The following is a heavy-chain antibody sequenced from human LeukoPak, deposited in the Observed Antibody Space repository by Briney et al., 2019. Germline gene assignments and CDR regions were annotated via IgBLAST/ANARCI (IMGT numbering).Heavy chain of an antibody. V-gene: IGHV3-69-1*01. CDR1: GFTFSTYY. Sequence: PGGSLRLSCAASGFTFSTYYMNWVRQAPGKGLEWVSFITSSSYIYYTDSVKGRFTISRDNAKNSLFLQMNSLRDEDTAVYYCASGFSSSPYFDYWGQGTLVTVSS. CDR2: ITSSSYI. CDR3: ASGFSSSPYFDY. J-gene: IGHJ4*02. D-gene: IGHD6-6*01.